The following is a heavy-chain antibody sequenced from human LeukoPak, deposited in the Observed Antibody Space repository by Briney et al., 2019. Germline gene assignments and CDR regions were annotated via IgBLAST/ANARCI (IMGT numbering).Heavy chain of an antibody. Sequence: GGSLRLSCTVSGFTFSIFEMNWVRQAPGKGLEWVAYITNSGSTIDYADSVKGRFTISRDNARNPLYLQMSSLRAEDTAVYYCVRVGGPSYKYNAFDIWGQGTMVTVSS. J-gene: IGHJ3*02. V-gene: IGHV3-48*03. CDR2: ITNSGSTI. CDR1: GFTFSIFE. D-gene: IGHD2-15*01. CDR3: VRVGGPSYKYNAFDI.